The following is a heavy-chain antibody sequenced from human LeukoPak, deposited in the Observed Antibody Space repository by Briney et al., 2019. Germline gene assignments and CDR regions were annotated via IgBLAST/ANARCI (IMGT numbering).Heavy chain of an antibody. D-gene: IGHD3-10*01. Sequence: PSETLSLTCAVYGGSFSGYYWSWIRQPPGKGLEWIGEINHSGSTNYNPSLKSRVTISVDTSKNQFSPKLSSVTAADTAVYYCARGRGRYYGSGSYYQYWGQGTLVTVSS. J-gene: IGHJ4*02. V-gene: IGHV4-34*01. CDR3: ARGRGRYYGSGSYYQY. CDR1: GGSFSGYY. CDR2: INHSGST.